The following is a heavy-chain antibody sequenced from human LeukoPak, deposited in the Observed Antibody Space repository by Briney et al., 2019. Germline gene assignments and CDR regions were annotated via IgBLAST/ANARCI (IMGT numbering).Heavy chain of an antibody. CDR3: AKSNGYGLVDI. CDR1: GGSISSYY. J-gene: IGHJ3*02. CDR2: MYYSGST. Sequence: SETLSLTCTVSGGSISSYYWSWIRQPPGKGLEWIGYMYYSGSTNYNPSLKSRVTISVDMSKNQVPLKLNSVTAADTAVYYCAKSNGYGLVDIWGQGTMVTVSS. V-gene: IGHV4-59*12. D-gene: IGHD3-10*01.